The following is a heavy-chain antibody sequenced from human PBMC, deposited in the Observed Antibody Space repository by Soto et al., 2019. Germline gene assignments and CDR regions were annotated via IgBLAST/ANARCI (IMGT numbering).Heavy chain of an antibody. CDR3: AGDPDSHYNDSHASAYP. D-gene: IGHD4-4*01. Sequence: QVQLVQSGAEVKKPGSSVKVSCKASGGTFSTYTITWVRQAPGQGLEWMGRIIPIIGIINYAQKFQVRVTISADKFTGTAYMALTGLRSDDTAVYYCAGDPDSHYNDSHASAYPWGQGTLVTVSP. CDR1: GGTFSTYT. V-gene: IGHV1-69*08. J-gene: IGHJ5*02. CDR2: IIPIIGII.